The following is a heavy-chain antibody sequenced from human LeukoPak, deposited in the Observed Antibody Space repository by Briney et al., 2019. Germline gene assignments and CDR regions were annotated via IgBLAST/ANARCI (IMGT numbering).Heavy chain of an antibody. CDR3: AKDTTVTTHWYFDL. CDR2: ISGSGGNT. V-gene: IGHV3-23*01. J-gene: IGHJ2*01. Sequence: PGASLRLSCAASGFTFSSYAMSWVRQAPGKGLEWVSGISGSGGNTYYADSVKGRFSISRDNSKNTLYLKMNSLRAEDTAVYYCAKDTTVTTHWYFDLWGRGTLVTVSS. CDR1: GFTFSSYA. D-gene: IGHD4-17*01.